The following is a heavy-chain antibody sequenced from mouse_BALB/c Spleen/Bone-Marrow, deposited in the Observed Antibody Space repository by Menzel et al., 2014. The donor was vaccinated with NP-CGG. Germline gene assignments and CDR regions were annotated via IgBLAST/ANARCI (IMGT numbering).Heavy chain of an antibody. CDR2: ISGYYGDA. D-gene: IGHD2-14*01. CDR1: GYTFTDYA. CDR3: ARSGKVRNAMDY. J-gene: IGHJ4*01. V-gene: IGHV1-67*01. Sequence: VQLKQSGAELVRPGVSVKISCKGSGYTFTDYAIHWVKQSHAKSLEWIGLISGYYGDAIYNQKFKGKATMTVDKSSRTAYMDLARLTSEDSAIYYCARSGKVRNAMDYWGQGTSVTASS.